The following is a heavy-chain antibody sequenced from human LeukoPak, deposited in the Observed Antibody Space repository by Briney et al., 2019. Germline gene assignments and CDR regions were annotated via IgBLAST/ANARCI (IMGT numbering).Heavy chain of an antibody. CDR2: ISAYNGNT. V-gene: IGHV1-18*01. CDR1: GYTFTSYG. CDR3: ARDLAYSSSWYPFDY. D-gene: IGHD6-13*01. J-gene: IGHJ4*02. Sequence: ASVKVSCKASGYTFTSYGISWVRQAPGQGLEWMGWISAYNGNTNHAQKLQGRVTMTTDTSTSTAYMELRSLRSDDTAVYYCARDLAYSSSWYPFDYWGQGTWSPSPQ.